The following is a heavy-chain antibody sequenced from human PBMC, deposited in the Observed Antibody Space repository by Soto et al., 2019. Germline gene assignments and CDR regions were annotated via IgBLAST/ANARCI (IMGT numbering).Heavy chain of an antibody. CDR3: ARPGYYDSTLAFDI. D-gene: IGHD3-22*01. Sequence: SETLSLTCTVSGGSISSSSYYWGWIRQPPGKGLEWIGSIYYSGSTYYNPSLKSRVTISVDTSKNQFSLKLSSVTAADTAVYYCARPGYYDSTLAFDIWGQGTMVTVSS. V-gene: IGHV4-39*01. CDR1: GGSISSSSYY. CDR2: IYYSGST. J-gene: IGHJ3*02.